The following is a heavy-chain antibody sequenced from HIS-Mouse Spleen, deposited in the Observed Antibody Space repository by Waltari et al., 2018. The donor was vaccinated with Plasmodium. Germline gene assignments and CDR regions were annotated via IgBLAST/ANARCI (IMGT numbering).Heavy chain of an antibody. D-gene: IGHD6-6*01. CDR2: IYSGGST. CDR3: ARGMKSSSSAFDI. CDR1: GFTVSSNY. V-gene: IGHV3-53*01. Sequence: EVQLVESGGGLIQPGGSLRLSCAASGFTVSSNYMSWVRQAPGKGLEWVSVIYSGGSTYYADSVKGRFTISRENSKNTLYLQMNSLRAEDTAVYYCARGMKSSSSAFDIWGQGTMVTVSS. J-gene: IGHJ3*02.